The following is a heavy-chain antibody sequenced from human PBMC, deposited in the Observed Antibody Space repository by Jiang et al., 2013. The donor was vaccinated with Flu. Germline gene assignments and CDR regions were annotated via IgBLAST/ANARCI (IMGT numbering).Heavy chain of an antibody. V-gene: IGHV4-59*01. CDR3: ARGAGGDGYKG. D-gene: IGHD5-24*01. J-gene: IGHJ4*02. CDR2: IFYDGTT. Sequence: LVKASETLSLTCDVSGTSITSYYWSWIRQPPGKGLEWIGXIFYDGTTNYNPSLKSRVTTSLDMSKNQFSLKLTSVTAADTAVYYCARGAGGDGYKGWGQGTLVTVSS. CDR1: GTSITSYY.